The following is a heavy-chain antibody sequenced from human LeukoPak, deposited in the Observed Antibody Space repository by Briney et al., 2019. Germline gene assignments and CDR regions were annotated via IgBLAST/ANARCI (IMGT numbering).Heavy chain of an antibody. V-gene: IGHV3-11*01. CDR2: ISRGGSTT. CDR3: ARQPRVAAAPI. D-gene: IGHD6-25*01. Sequence: PGGSLRLSCAASGFTFSDYYMSWIRQAPGKGLEWISYISRGGSTTYYADSVKGRFTISRDNAKNSLYLQMNSLSAEDTAVYYCARQPRVAAAPIWGQGTLVTVSS. CDR1: GFTFSDYY. J-gene: IGHJ4*02.